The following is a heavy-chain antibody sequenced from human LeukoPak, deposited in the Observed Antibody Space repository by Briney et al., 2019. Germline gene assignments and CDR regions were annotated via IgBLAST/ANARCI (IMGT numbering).Heavy chain of an antibody. CDR2: INPHSGVT. CDR3: ARDSMCGGDCYFFDY. D-gene: IGHD2-21*02. Sequence: ASVKVSCKASGYTFTDNYMHWVRQAPGRGLEWMGWINPHSGVTTYAQKFQGRVTMTRDTSIRTAYLDVNSLRYDVTAMYYCARDSMCGGDCYFFDYWGQGNMVTVSS. J-gene: IGHJ4*02. CDR1: GYTFTDNY. V-gene: IGHV1-2*02.